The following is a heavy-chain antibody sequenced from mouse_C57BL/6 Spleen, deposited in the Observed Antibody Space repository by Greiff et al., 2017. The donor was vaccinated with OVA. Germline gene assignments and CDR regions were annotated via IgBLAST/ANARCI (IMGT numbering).Heavy chain of an antibody. CDR1: GFTFSSYA. D-gene: IGHD2-2*01. CDR3: TRELEGYDLDY. Sequence: EVNVVESGEGLVKPGGSLKLSCAASGFTFSSYAMSWVRQTPEKRLEWVAYISSGGDYIYYADTVKGRFTISRDNARNTLYLQMSSLKSEDTAMYYCTRELEGYDLDYWGQGTTLTVSS. J-gene: IGHJ2*01. V-gene: IGHV5-9-1*02. CDR2: ISSGGDYI.